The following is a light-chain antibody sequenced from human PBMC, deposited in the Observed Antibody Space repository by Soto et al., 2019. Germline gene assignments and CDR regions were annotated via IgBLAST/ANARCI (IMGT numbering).Light chain of an antibody. Sequence: DIKITQSPSTLSASVGDRVTITCRASQSISSWLAWYPQKPGKAPKLLIYDASSLESGVPSRFSGSGSGTEFTLTISSLQPDDFATDYCQQYNSFSWTFGQGTKVDIK. CDR3: QQYNSFSWT. J-gene: IGKJ1*01. CDR1: QSISSW. V-gene: IGKV1-5*01. CDR2: DAS.